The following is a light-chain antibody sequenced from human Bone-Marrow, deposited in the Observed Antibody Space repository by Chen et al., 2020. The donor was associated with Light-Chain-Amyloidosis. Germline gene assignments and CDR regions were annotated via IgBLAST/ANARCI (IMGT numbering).Light chain of an antibody. V-gene: IGLV2-14*01. CDR2: EVT. CDR1: SSDVGGYNY. Sequence: QSALPQPPSVSASPAPAIPIPCPGTSSDVGGYNYVSWYQQHPGKAPKLMIYEVTNRPSGISIRFSGSKSGNTASLTISGLQAEDEADYYCSSFTITNTWIFGGGTKLTVL. CDR3: SSFTITNTWI. J-gene: IGLJ2*01.